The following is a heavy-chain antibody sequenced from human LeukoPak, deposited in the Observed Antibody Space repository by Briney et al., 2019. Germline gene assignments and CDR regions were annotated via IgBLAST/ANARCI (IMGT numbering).Heavy chain of an antibody. CDR2: ISSSSSYI. CDR1: GFTFSSYS. V-gene: IGHV3-21*01. J-gene: IGHJ6*03. Sequence: PGGSLRLSCAASGFTFSSYSMNWVRQAPGKGLEWVSSISSSSSYIYYADSVKGRFTISRDNAKNSLYLQMNSLRAEDTAVYYCARARAVRLRILWFGESYYMDVWGKGTTVTISS. D-gene: IGHD3-10*01. CDR3: ARARAVRLRILWFGESYYMDV.